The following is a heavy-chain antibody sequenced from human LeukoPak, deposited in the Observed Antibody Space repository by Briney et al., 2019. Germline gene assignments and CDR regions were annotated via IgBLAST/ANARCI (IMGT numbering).Heavy chain of an antibody. CDR1: GFTFSSYA. CDR3: AKDPLSQDIVLMVYAIPPDY. V-gene: IGHV3-23*01. J-gene: IGHJ4*02. Sequence: GGSLRLSCAASGFTFSSYAMSWVRQAPGKGLEWVSAISGSGGSTYYADSVKGRFTISRDNSKNTLYLQMNSLRAEDTAVYYCAKDPLSQDIVLMVYAIPPDYWGQGTLVTVSS. D-gene: IGHD2-8*01. CDR2: ISGSGGST.